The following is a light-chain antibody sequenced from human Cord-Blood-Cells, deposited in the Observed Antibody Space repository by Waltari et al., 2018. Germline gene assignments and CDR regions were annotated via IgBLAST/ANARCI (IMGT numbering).Light chain of an antibody. CDR1: RSDVGSYNL. CDR2: EGS. V-gene: IGLV2-23*01. Sequence: QSAPTQPASVSGSPGHSITISCPGTRSDVGSYNLFSWYQQHPGKAPKLMIYEGSKRPSGVSNRFSGSKSGNTASLTISGLQAEDEADYYCCSYAGSNVVFGGGTKLTVL. CDR3: CSYAGSNVV. J-gene: IGLJ2*01.